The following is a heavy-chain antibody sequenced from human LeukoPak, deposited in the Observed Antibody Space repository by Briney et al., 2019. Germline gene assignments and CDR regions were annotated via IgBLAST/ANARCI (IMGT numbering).Heavy chain of an antibody. CDR2: IYYSGST. J-gene: IGHJ4*02. CDR1: GSSISSSSYY. Sequence: KPSETLSLTCTVSGSSISSSSYYWGWIRQPPGKGLEWIGSIYYSGSTYYNPSLKSRVTISVDTSKNQFSLKLSSVTAADTAVYYCASWMDVDTAFDYWGQGTLVTVSS. V-gene: IGHV4-39*01. D-gene: IGHD5-18*01. CDR3: ASWMDVDTAFDY.